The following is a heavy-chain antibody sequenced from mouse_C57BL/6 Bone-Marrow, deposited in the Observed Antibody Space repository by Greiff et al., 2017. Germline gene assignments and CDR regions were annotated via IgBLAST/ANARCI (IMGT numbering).Heavy chain of an antibody. D-gene: IGHD1-1*01. Sequence: VQLQQPGAELVMPGASVKLSCTASGYTFTSYWMHWVKQRPGQGLEWIGEIDPSDSYTNYTPKFKGKSTLTVDKSSSTAYMQLSSLTSEDSAVYYCARDYYGSSFWFAYWGQGTLVTVSA. V-gene: IGHV1-69*01. CDR2: IDPSDSYT. CDR3: ARDYYGSSFWFAY. CDR1: GYTFTSYW. J-gene: IGHJ3*01.